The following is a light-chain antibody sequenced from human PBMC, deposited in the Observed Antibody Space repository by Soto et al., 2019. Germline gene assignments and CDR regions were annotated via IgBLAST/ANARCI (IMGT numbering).Light chain of an antibody. Sequence: EIVLTQSRATLSLSPGERATLSCRASQSVNNYLAWYQQKPGQAPRLLIYDVSNRATGIQDRFSGSGSGTNFTLTIGALGPEDSAVFFCQRRRNWPWPPFGGGTRVEIK. CDR1: QSVNNY. CDR3: QRRRNWPWPP. CDR2: DVS. J-gene: IGKJ4*01. V-gene: IGKV3-11*01.